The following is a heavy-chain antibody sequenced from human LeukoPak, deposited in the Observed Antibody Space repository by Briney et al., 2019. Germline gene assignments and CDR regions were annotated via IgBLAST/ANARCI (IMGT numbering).Heavy chain of an antibody. CDR1: GLTLSSYE. D-gene: IGHD2-15*01. CDR3: ARGAATISDY. Sequence: GGSWRFSWAASGLTLSSYEMNWVRKAPGKGLEWVSYISSSGSTIYYADSVKGRFTISRDNAKNSLYLQMNSLRAEDTAVYYCARGAATISDYWGQGTLVTVSS. CDR2: ISSSGSTI. V-gene: IGHV3-48*03. J-gene: IGHJ4*02.